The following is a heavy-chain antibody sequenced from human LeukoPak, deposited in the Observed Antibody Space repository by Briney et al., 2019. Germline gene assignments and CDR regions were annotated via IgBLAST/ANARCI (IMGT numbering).Heavy chain of an antibody. Sequence: QLVESGGGLIQPGGSLRLSCAASGFTVSSNYMSWVRQAPGKGLEWVSVIYSGGNTYYADSVKGRFTISRDNSKNTLYLQMNSLRAEDTAVYYCAGDRPYYDILTGYYIGEAFDIWGQGTMVTVSS. CDR3: AGDRPYYDILTGYYIGEAFDI. CDR2: IYSGGNT. J-gene: IGHJ3*02. V-gene: IGHV3-53*01. CDR1: GFTVSSNY. D-gene: IGHD3-9*01.